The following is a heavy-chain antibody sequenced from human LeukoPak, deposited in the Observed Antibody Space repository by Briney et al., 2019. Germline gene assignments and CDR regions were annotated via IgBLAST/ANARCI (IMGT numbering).Heavy chain of an antibody. V-gene: IGHV3-23*01. CDR3: AKDYSRSDDSGTEKDLPLDY. D-gene: IGHD3-10*01. CDR2: ISDSGGST. Sequence: GGSLRLSCAASGFTFSNYAMAWVRQAPGKGLEWVSSISDSGGSTLYADSVKGRFTISRDNSKNTLYVQMNSLRAEDTAVYYCAKDYSRSDDSGTEKDLPLDYWGQGALVTVSS. CDR1: GFTFSNYA. J-gene: IGHJ4*02.